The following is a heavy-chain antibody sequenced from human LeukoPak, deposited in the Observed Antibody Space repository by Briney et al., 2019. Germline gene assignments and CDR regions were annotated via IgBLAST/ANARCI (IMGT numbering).Heavy chain of an antibody. CDR1: GFTFSSYA. Sequence: GGSLRLSCAASGFTFSSYAMHWVRQAPGKGLEWVANIKQDGSEKYYVDSVKGRFTISRDNAKNSLYLQMNSLRAEDTAVYYCARDRVGYYDSSGYYYLDVWGQGTTVTVSS. CDR2: IKQDGSEK. D-gene: IGHD3-22*01. CDR3: ARDRVGYYDSSGYYYLDV. J-gene: IGHJ6*03. V-gene: IGHV3-7*01.